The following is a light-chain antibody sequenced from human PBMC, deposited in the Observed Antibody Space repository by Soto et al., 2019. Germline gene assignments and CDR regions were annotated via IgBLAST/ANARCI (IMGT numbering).Light chain of an antibody. Sequence: IQRTESPSSLSASVGNRVIITCRARLTISSWVAWYQQIPGKAPKLLIYDASILQTGVPSRFSGSGSGTDFTLTINSLQHEDFATYYSQQAKSFTITFCQGTRLEI. V-gene: IGKV1-12*01. CDR2: DAS. CDR3: QQAKSFTIT. CDR1: LTISSW. J-gene: IGKJ5*01.